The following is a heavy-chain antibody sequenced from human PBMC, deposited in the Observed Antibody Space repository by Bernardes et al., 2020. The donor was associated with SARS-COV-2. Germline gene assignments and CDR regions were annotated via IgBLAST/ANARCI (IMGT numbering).Heavy chain of an antibody. J-gene: IGHJ4*02. Sequence: SETLSLTCTVSGGSISSSSYYWGWIRQPPGKGLEWIGSSYYSGRTYYNPSLKSRVTISVDTSQNQFSLKLSSVTAADTALYYCARDGVYSSSCLDYWGQGTLVTVSS. CDR3: ARDGVYSSSCLDY. CDR1: GGSISSSSYY. V-gene: IGHV4-39*07. CDR2: SYYSGRT. D-gene: IGHD6-13*01.